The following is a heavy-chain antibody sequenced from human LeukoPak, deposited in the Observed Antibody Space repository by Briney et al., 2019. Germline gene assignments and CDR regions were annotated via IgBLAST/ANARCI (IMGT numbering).Heavy chain of an antibody. V-gene: IGHV4-31*03. CDR2: IYYSGST. CDR3: ARDLGLGVTVTTKTALEYYFDY. Sequence: SETLSLTCTVSGGSIGSGGYYWSWIRQHPGKGPEWIGYIYYSGSTYYNPSLKSRVTISVDTSKNQFSLKLSSVTAADTAVYYCARDLGLGVTVTTKTALEYYFDYWGQGTLVTVSS. J-gene: IGHJ4*02. CDR1: GGSIGSGGYY. D-gene: IGHD4-11*01.